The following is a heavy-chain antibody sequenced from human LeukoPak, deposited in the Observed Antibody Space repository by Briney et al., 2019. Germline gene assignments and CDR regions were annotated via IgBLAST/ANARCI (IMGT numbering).Heavy chain of an antibody. CDR3: ARDRDSSAFSGAFDI. CDR2: IWYDGSNR. CDR1: GLTFSSYG. Sequence: GGSLRLSCAASGLTFSSYGMHWVRQAPGKGLEWVAVIWYDGSNRYYADSVKGRFTISRDNSKNTLYLQMNSLRAEDTAVYYCARDRDSSAFSGAFDIWGQGTMVTVSS. D-gene: IGHD3-22*01. V-gene: IGHV3-33*01. J-gene: IGHJ3*02.